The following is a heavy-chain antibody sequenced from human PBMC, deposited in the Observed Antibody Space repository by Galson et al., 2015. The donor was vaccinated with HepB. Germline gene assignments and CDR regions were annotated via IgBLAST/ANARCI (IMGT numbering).Heavy chain of an antibody. CDR3: AKEAWELPEGGALDI. CDR2: ISYYGSNK. CDR1: GFTFSLYG. V-gene: IGHV3-30*18. J-gene: IGHJ3*02. D-gene: IGHD1-26*01. Sequence: SLRLSCAASGFTFSLYGMHWVRQAPGKGLEWVAVISYYGSNKYYAESVKGRFTISRDNSKNTLYLQMNSLRAEDTAVYYCAKEAWELPEGGALDIWGHGTTVTVSS.